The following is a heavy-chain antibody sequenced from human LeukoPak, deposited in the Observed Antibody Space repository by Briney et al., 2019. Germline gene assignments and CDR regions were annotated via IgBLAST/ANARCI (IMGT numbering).Heavy chain of an antibody. Sequence: ESLKISCKGSGYSFSNYWIGWVRQMPGKGLEWMGIIYSPSFQGQVTISADKSISTAYLQWSSLKASDTAMYYCARRRDLYSGSYYPFDYWGQGTLVTVSS. CDR2: IY. CDR1: GYSFSNYW. CDR3: ARRRDLYSGSYYPFDY. J-gene: IGHJ4*02. D-gene: IGHD1-26*01. V-gene: IGHV5-51*01.